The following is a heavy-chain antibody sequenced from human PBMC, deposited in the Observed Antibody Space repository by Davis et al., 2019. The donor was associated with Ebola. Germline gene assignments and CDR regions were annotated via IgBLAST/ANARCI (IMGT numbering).Heavy chain of an antibody. CDR2: IIPIFGTA. Sequence: AASVKVSCKASGYTFTDYYMNWARQAPGQGLEWMGGIIPIFGTANYAPKFQGRITLTTDTSTNTVYMELTSLKSEDTAVYYCARALDRLLDFDYWGQGTLVTVSS. V-gene: IGHV1-46*01. J-gene: IGHJ4*02. CDR3: ARALDRLLDFDY. D-gene: IGHD3-3*01. CDR1: GYTFTDYY.